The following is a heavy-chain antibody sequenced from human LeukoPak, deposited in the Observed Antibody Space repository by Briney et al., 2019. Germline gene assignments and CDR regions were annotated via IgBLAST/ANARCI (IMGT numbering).Heavy chain of an antibody. V-gene: IGHV3-64D*06. J-gene: IGHJ4*02. Sequence: GGSLRLSCSASGFTFSSYAMHWVRQAPGKGLEYVSAISSNGGSTYYADSVKGRFTISRDNSKNTLYLQMSSLRAEDTAVYYCVKGSVTMVRGVISLAYWGQRTLVTVSS. CDR1: GFTFSSYA. CDR2: ISSNGGST. CDR3: VKGSVTMVRGVISLAY. D-gene: IGHD3-10*01.